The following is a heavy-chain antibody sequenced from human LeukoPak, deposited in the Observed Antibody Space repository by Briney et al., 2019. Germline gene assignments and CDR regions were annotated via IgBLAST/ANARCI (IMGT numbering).Heavy chain of an antibody. CDR3: ARDLVTCSSTSCQPYYMDV. V-gene: IGHV4-39*07. CDR2: IYYSGST. J-gene: IGHJ6*03. CDR1: GGSISSSSYY. D-gene: IGHD2-2*01. Sequence: SETLSLTCTVSGGSISSSSYYWGWIRQPPGKGLEWIGSIYYSGSTYYNPSLKSRVTISLDTSKNQFSLKLSSVTAADTAVYYCARDLVTCSSTSCQPYYMDVWGKGTTVTVSS.